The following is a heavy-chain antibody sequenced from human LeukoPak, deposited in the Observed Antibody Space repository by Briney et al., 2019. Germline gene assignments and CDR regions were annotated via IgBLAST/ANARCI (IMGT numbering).Heavy chain of an antibody. D-gene: IGHD2-15*01. J-gene: IGHJ4*02. CDR1: GFTFSSYA. Sequence: GGSLRLSCAASGFTFSSYAMSWVRQAPGKGLEWVSAISGSGGSTYYADSVKGRFTISRDNSKNTLYLQMNSLRAEDTAVYYCAKLGYRSGGSCYSHFDYWGQGTLVTVSS. CDR3: AKLGYRSGGSCYSHFDY. CDR2: ISGSGGST. V-gene: IGHV3-23*01.